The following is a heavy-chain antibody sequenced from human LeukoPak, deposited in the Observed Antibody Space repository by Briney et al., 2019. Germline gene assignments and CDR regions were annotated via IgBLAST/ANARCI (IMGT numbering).Heavy chain of an antibody. CDR3: GKRETGNSSSWDAPLSDD. V-gene: IGHV3-23*01. J-gene: IGHJ4*02. CDR1: RFTFRSCG. Sequence: GGSLRLSCVASRFTFRSCGMSWLRQAPGKGVEWVSVINYNGGSTYYADSVEGLCTISRDNSKNTLYLQMNSLRAEDTAVYYCGKRETGNSSSWDAPLSDDWGQGTLVTVSS. D-gene: IGHD6-13*01. CDR2: INYNGGST.